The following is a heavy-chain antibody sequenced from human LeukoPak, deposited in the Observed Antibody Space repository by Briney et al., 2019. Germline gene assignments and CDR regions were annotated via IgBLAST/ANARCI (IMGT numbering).Heavy chain of an antibody. J-gene: IGHJ6*02. V-gene: IGHV5-51*01. CDR1: GYTFTSYW. Sequence: RGESLKISCKGSGYTFTSYWIAWVRQMPGKGLEWMGVIYPGDSDTRYSPSFQGQVSISADKSISTVHLQWSSLKASDTAMYYCARQDYYGVDVWGQGTTVTVSS. CDR3: ARQDYYGVDV. CDR2: IYPGDSDT.